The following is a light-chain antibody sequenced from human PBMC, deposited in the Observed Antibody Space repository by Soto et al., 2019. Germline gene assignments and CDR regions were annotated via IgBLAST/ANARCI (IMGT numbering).Light chain of an antibody. CDR2: KAS. J-gene: IGKJ1*01. Sequence: DIQMTQSPSTLSASVGDRVIITCRASQSINIWLAWYQQKPGKAPKLLMSKASSLESGVPSRFSGSGSGTEFTLTVSSLQPDDFATNYCQQYATYSLTFGPGTNVELK. CDR3: QQYATYSLT. V-gene: IGKV1-5*03. CDR1: QSINIW.